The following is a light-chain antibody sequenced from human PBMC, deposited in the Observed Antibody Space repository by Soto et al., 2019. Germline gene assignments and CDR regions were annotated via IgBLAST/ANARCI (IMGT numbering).Light chain of an antibody. CDR3: QQYGSLPPT. J-gene: IGKJ1*01. Sequence: EIVLTQSPGTLSLSPGERATLSCRASQSVSSSYLAWYQQKPGQAPRLLIYGASSRATGIPDRFSGSGSGTDFTLTISRLEPEDFAVYHCQQYGSLPPTFGQGTKV. CDR2: GAS. V-gene: IGKV3-20*01. CDR1: QSVSSSY.